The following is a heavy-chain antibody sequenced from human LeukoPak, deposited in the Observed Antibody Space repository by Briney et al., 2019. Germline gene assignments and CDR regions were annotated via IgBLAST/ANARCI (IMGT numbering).Heavy chain of an antibody. Sequence: GGSLRLSCAASGFTFNMWSMNWVRQAPGKGLEWVSNIISRGDTTHYADSVKGRFTISRDNAKNWLFLQLNSLRAEDTAVYYCARGRGYCTGASCDIDYWGQGTLVTVSS. CDR2: IISRGDTT. D-gene: IGHD2-8*02. J-gene: IGHJ4*02. CDR1: GFTFNMWS. CDR3: ARGRGYCTGASCDIDY. V-gene: IGHV3-48*04.